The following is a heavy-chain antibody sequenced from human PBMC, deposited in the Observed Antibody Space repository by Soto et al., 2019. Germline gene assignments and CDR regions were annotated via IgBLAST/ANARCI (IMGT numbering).Heavy chain of an antibody. CDR1: GGSISSSYW. V-gene: IGHV4-4*02. J-gene: IGHJ3*01. Sequence: SETLSLTCTVSGGSISSSYWWSWVRQPPGKGLEWIGEIHHSGTTNYNPSLKSRVTISVDKSKNQFSLKLTSVTAADTAMYYCARVWGGAFDVWGKGTMVIVSS. D-gene: IGHD3-10*01. CDR3: ARVWGGAFDV. CDR2: IHHSGTT.